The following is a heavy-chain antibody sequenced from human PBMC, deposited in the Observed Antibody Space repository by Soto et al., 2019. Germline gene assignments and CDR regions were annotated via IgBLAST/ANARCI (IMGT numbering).Heavy chain of an antibody. J-gene: IGHJ5*02. V-gene: IGHV1-69*08. D-gene: IGHD1-26*01. CDR3: ATDKYGAGRVGVHS. CDR2: IVPTLRIT. CDR1: GGTSTIYT. Sequence: QVLLVQSGAEVKKPGASLRVSCETSGGTSTIYTITWVRQAPGQGLQWMGRIVPTLRITNYAQEFQGRLTITAHSSTSTAHIELTSLTSEDTAVYYCATDKYGAGRVGVHSWGQGTLVTVSS.